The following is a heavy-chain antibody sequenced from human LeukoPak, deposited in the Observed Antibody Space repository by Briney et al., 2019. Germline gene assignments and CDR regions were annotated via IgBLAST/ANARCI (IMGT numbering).Heavy chain of an antibody. CDR3: AKDERYDFSAMVRGVPIDY. J-gene: IGHJ4*02. Sequence: GGPLRLSCAASGFTFSSYGMSWVRQAPGKGLEWVSAISGSGGSTYYADSVKGRFTISRDNSKNTLYLQMNSLRAEDTAVYYCAKDERYDFSAMVRGVPIDYWGQGTLVTVSS. CDR2: ISGSGGST. CDR1: GFTFSSYG. V-gene: IGHV3-23*01. D-gene: IGHD3-10*01.